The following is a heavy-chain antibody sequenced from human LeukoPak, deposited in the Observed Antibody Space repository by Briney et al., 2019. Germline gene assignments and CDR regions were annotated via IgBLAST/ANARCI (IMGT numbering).Heavy chain of an antibody. CDR3: ARVGELAFFDY. J-gene: IGHJ4*02. D-gene: IGHD3-10*01. V-gene: IGHV1-69*05. CDR1: GYTFSDFG. CDR2: IIPIFGTA. Sequence: SVKVSCKASGYTFSDFGISWVRQAPGQGLEWMGGIIPIFGTANYAQKFQGRVTITTDESTSTAYMELSSLRSEDTAVYYCARVGELAFFDYWGQGTLVTVSS.